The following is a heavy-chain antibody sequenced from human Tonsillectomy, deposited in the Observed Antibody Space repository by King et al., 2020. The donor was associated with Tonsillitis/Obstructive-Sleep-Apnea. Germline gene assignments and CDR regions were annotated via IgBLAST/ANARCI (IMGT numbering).Heavy chain of an antibody. CDR1: GYTFNSYV. CDR3: ARVVISNWYFDL. J-gene: IGHJ2*01. CDR2: IHAGNGDT. D-gene: IGHD3-22*01. Sequence: QLVQSGAEVKKPGASVKVSCKASGYTFNSYVIHWVRQAPGQRLEWMGWIHAGNGDTKYSQKFQGRVTITRDTSASTAYMELSSLRSEDTAVYYCARVVISNWYFDLRGRGTLVTVSS. V-gene: IGHV1-3*01.